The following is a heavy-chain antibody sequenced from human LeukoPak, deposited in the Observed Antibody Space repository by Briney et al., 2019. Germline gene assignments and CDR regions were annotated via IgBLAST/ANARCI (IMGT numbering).Heavy chain of an antibody. D-gene: IGHD3-22*01. V-gene: IGHV1-8*01. Sequence: ASVKVFCKASGYTFTSYDINWVRQATGQGLEWMGWMNPNSGNTGYAQKFQGRVTMTRNTSISTAYMELSSLRSEDTAVYYCAREVYYYDSSDDAFDIWGQGTMVTVSS. CDR1: GYTFTSYD. CDR2: MNPNSGNT. J-gene: IGHJ3*02. CDR3: AREVYYYDSSDDAFDI.